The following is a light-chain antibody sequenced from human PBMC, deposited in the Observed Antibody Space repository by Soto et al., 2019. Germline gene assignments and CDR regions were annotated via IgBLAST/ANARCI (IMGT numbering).Light chain of an antibody. CDR1: QGISSS. Sequence: DIQLTQSPSFLSASVGDRVTITCRASQGISSSLAWYQQKPGKAPKLLIYGASTLESGVPSRFSGSGSGTVFTLTISSLQPDDFATYYCQQFKTYPITFGQGTRLEIK. J-gene: IGKJ5*01. V-gene: IGKV1-9*01. CDR2: GAS. CDR3: QQFKTYPIT.